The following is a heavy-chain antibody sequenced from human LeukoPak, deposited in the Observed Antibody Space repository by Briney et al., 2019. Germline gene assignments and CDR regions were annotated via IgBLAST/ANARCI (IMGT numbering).Heavy chain of an antibody. D-gene: IGHD3-10*01. CDR2: IHHSGSS. CDR1: GGSISGGGYY. CDR3: ANYGSGSYRFDP. V-gene: IGHV4-31*03. Sequence: PSETLSLTCTVSGGSISGGGYYWSWIRQHPGKGLEWIGYIHHSGSSYYNPSLKSRVIISVDTSKNQFSLKLNSVTAADTAVYYCANYGSGSYRFDPWGQGTLVTVSS. J-gene: IGHJ5*02.